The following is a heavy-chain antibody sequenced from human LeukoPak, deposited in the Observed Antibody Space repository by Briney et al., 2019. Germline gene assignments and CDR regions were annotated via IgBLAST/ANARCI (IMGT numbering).Heavy chain of an antibody. J-gene: IGHJ4*02. V-gene: IGHV4-34*01. Sequence: SETQSLTCAVYGGSFSGYYWSWIRQPPGKGLEWIGEINHSGSTNYNPSLKSRVTISVDTSKNQFSLKLSSVTAADTAVYYWAGYGSGSYYPFDYWGQGTLVTVSS. D-gene: IGHD3-10*01. CDR2: INHSGST. CDR1: GGSFSGYY. CDR3: AGYGSGSYYPFDY.